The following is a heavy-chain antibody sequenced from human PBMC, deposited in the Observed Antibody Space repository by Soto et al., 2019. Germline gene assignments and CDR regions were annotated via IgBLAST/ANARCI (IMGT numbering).Heavy chain of an antibody. V-gene: IGHV4-4*02. D-gene: IGHD2-15*01. CDR2: IYHSGNT. CDR3: ARGISGGRHFDY. CDR1: GGSISSSNW. J-gene: IGHJ4*02. Sequence: QVQLQESGPGLVKPSGTLSLTCAVSGGSISSSNWWRWVRPPPGGGLGWIGEIYHSGNTNYNPSLKSRVTISVDKSKNQFSLKLSSVTAADTAVYYCARGISGGRHFDYWGQGTLVTVSS.